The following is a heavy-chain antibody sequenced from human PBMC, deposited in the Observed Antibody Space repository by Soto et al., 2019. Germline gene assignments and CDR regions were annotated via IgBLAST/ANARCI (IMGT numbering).Heavy chain of an antibody. V-gene: IGHV3-23*01. CDR3: AKDGADLGWFDP. Sequence: EVQLLESGGGLVQPGGSLRLSCAASGFTFSSYAMSWVRQAPGKGLEWVSAISGSGGSTYYADSVKGRFTISRDNSKNSLYLQMNSLRAEDTAVYYCAKDGADLGWFDPWGQGTLVTVSS. CDR2: ISGSGGST. D-gene: IGHD7-27*01. J-gene: IGHJ5*02. CDR1: GFTFSSYA.